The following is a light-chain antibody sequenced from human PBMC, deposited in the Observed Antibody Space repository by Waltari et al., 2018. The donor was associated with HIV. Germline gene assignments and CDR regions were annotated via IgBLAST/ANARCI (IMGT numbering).Light chain of an antibody. Sequence: QSALTQPASLSGSPGQSITISCTGTRSDVGNHNYVSWYQQHPHNLPKLIIYEASTPPPGVSTRFSGSKSGNTASLTISGLQAEDEANYYGSSYSSTTTVGLFGGGTKLTAL. V-gene: IGLV2-14*01. J-gene: IGLJ2*01. CDR1: RSDVGNHNY. CDR3: SSYSSTTTVGL. CDR2: EAS.